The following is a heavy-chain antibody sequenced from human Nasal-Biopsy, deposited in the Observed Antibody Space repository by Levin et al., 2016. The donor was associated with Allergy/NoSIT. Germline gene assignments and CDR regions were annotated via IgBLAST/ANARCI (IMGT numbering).Heavy chain of an antibody. CDR1: GGSLTDYA. V-gene: IGHV1-69*04. J-gene: IGHJ4*02. Sequence: ASVKVSCKASGGSLTDYAFTWVRQAPGQGLEWMGRIIPILHITKYAQKFQGRITITADKSSNTAYMELINLKSDDTAVYYCARTFSAYDYEGPSFYWGQGTLVTVSS. CDR3: ARTFSAYDYEGPSFY. CDR2: IIPILHIT. D-gene: IGHD3-22*01.